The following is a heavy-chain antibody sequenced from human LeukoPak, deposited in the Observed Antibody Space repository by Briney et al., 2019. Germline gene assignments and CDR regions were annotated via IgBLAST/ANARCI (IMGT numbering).Heavy chain of an antibody. CDR1: GYTFSNYG. V-gene: IGHV1-18*01. CDR3: ARGPLGSGWYRFDY. Sequence: ASVKVSCKASGYTFSNYGISWVRQAPGQGLEWMEWISGYNGNTNSAQKVQGRVTMTTDTSMSTAYMELRSLGSDDTAVYWCARGPLGSGWYRFDYWGQGTLVTVAS. J-gene: IGHJ4*02. CDR2: ISGYNGNT. D-gene: IGHD6-19*01.